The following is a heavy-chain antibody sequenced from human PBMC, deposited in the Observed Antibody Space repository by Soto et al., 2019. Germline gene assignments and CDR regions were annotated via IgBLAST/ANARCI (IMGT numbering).Heavy chain of an antibody. J-gene: IGHJ4*02. CDR2: LSGSGGFT. D-gene: IGHD3-22*01. V-gene: IGHV3-23*01. CDR1: GFTFNTYA. CDR3: GKDRYYDSRIIDS. Sequence: AWGSLRLSCAASGFTFNTYAIIFFRHSPGKWLEWVASLSGSGGFTEHADSVKGRFSISRDNSKNTLFLQMNGLRVDDTAVYYCGKDRYYDSRIIDSWGSGTLVTVSS.